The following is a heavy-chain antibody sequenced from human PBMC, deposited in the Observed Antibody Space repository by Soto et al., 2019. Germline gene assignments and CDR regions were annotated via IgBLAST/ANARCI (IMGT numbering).Heavy chain of an antibody. V-gene: IGHV3-21*01. D-gene: IGHD5-18*01. CDR2: ISSSSSYI. CDR3: ASTPSSEYSYGFREDY. Sequence: GGSLRLSCAASGFTFSSYSMNWVRQAPGKGLEWVSSISSSSSYIYYADSVKGRFTITRDNAKNSLYLKMNSLRAEDTAVYYCASTPSSEYSYGFREDYWGQGTLVTVSS. CDR1: GFTFSSYS. J-gene: IGHJ4*02.